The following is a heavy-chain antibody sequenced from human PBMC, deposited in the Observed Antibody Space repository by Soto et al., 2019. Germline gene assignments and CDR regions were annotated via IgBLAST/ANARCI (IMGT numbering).Heavy chain of an antibody. Sequence: QVQLQQWGAGLLKPSETLSLTCAVYGGSFSGYYWSWIRQPPGKGLEWIGEINHSGSTNYNPSLKRRVTIPVHASKNTSSLKLSSATAADTAVYYCAKVIAAKCDSWGQGTPVTVAS. CDR3: AKVIAAKCDS. CDR2: INHSGST. D-gene: IGHD2-15*01. J-gene: IGHJ4*02. CDR1: GGSFSGYY. V-gene: IGHV4-34*01.